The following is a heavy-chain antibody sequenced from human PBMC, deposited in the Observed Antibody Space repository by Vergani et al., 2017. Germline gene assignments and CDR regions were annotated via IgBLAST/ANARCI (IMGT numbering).Heavy chain of an antibody. D-gene: IGHD3-3*01. CDR3: ARESGPENTIFGVVNHYYYYYYMDV. Sequence: EVQLVESGGGLVKPGGSLRLSCAASGFTFSSYSMNWVRQAPGKGLEWVSSISSSSSYIYYADSVKGRFTISRDNATTSLYLQMNSLRAEDTAVYYCARESGPENTIFGVVNHYYYYYYMDVWGKGTTVTVSS. V-gene: IGHV3-21*01. CDR2: ISSSSSYI. CDR1: GFTFSSYS. J-gene: IGHJ6*03.